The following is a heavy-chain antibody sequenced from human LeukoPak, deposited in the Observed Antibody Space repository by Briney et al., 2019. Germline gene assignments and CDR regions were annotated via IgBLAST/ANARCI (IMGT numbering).Heavy chain of an antibody. CDR2: IRSKVYGGTT. D-gene: IGHD3-22*01. J-gene: IGHJ4*02. V-gene: IGHV3-49*03. CDR3: TRGGYYDSSGHPYFDY. CDR1: GFTFGDYG. Sequence: GGSLRLSCTTSGFTFGDYGMSWFRQAPGKGLEWVGFIRSKVYGGTTECAASVEGRFTISRDDSKTIAYLQMNSLKTDDTAVYYCTRGGYYDSSGHPYFDYWGQGTLVTVSS.